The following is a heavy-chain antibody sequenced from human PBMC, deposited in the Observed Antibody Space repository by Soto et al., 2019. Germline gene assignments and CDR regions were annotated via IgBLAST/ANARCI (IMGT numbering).Heavy chain of an antibody. CDR1: GYSFAGYW. CDR3: ARQIYDSDTGPNFQYYFDS. V-gene: IGHV5-10-1*01. J-gene: IGHJ4*02. CDR2: IDPSDSQT. D-gene: IGHD3-22*01. Sequence: GESLKISCKGSGYSFAGYWITWVRQKPGKGLEWMGRIDPSDSQTYYSPSFRGRVTISVTKSITTVFLQWSSLRASDTAMYYCARQIYDSDTGPNFQYYFDSWGQGTPVTVSS.